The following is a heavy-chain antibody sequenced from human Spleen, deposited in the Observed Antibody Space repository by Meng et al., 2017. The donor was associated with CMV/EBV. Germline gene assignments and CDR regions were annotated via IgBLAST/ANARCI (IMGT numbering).Heavy chain of an antibody. CDR2: INPNSGAT. Sequence: ASVKVSCKASGYTLTDHYVHWVRQAPGQGLEWMGWINPNSGATNYARDFQGRFTMTRDTSISTAYMELSRLRFDDTAVYYCARVMTDGSSTSCFDYWGQGTLVTVSS. CDR3: ARVMTDGSSTSCFDY. J-gene: IGHJ4*02. V-gene: IGHV1-2*02. D-gene: IGHD2-2*01. CDR1: GYTLTDHY.